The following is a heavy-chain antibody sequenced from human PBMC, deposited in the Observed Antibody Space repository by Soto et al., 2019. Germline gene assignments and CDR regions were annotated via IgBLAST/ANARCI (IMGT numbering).Heavy chain of an antibody. CDR3: ARSIAAAVDFDY. V-gene: IGHV1-18*01. CDR2: ISAYNGNT. CDR1: GYTFSNFA. Sequence: ASVKVSCKASGYTFSNFAMHWVRQAPGQGLEWMGWISAYNGNTNYAQKLQGRVTMTTDTSTSTAYMELRSLRSDDTAVYYCARSIAAAVDFDYWGQGTLVTVSS. D-gene: IGHD6-13*01. J-gene: IGHJ4*02.